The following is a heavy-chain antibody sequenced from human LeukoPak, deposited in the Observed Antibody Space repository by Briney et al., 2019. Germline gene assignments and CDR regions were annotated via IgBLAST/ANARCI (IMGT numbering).Heavy chain of an antibody. V-gene: IGHV1-18*01. CDR2: ISAYNGNT. CDR1: GYTFTSYG. CDR3: ARSYPSWSPPFDY. J-gene: IGHJ4*02. D-gene: IGHD1-26*01. Sequence: ASVKVSCKASGYTFTSYGISWVRQAPGQGLEWMGWISAYNGNTNYAQKFQGRVTITTDESTSTAYMELSSLRSEDTAVYYCARSYPSWSPPFDYWGQGTLVTVSS.